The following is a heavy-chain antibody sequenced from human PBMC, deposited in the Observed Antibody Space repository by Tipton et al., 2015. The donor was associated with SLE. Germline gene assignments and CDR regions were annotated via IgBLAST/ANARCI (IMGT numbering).Heavy chain of an antibody. V-gene: IGHV4-34*01. J-gene: IGHJ4*02. CDR1: GGSFSGYY. CDR3: ASFMDSSGWEADY. D-gene: IGHD6-19*01. Sequence: ILSLTCAVYGGSFSGYYWSWIRQPPGKGLEWIGEINHSGSTNYNPSLKSRVTISVDTSKNQFSLKLSSVTAADTAVYYCASFMDSSGWEADYWGQGTLVTVSS. CDR2: INHSGST.